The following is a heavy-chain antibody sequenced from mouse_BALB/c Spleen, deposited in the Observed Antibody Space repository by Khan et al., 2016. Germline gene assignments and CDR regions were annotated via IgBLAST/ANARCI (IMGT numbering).Heavy chain of an antibody. Sequence: EVQLLETGGGLVQPGESRGLSCEGSGFTFSGFWMSWVRQTPGKTLEWIGDINSDGSAINYAPSIKDRFTIFRDNDKNTLYLQMTSVRSEDTATYFWMRYYYGFDYWGQGTTLTVSS. CDR3: MRYYYGFDY. CDR1: GFTFSGFW. D-gene: IGHD1-1*01. V-gene: IGHV11-2*01. CDR2: INSDGSAI. J-gene: IGHJ2*01.